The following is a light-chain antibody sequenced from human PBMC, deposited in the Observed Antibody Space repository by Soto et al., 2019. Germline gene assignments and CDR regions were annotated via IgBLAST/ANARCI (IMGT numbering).Light chain of an antibody. J-gene: IGKJ2*01. CDR2: GAS. Sequence: EIVMTQSPATLSVSPGERATLSCRASQSVSSNLAWYQQKPGQAPRLLIYGASTRATGIPGRFSGSGSGTEFSLTISSLQSEDFAVYYCQQYNNLPYTCGQGTKREIK. CDR3: QQYNNLPYT. V-gene: IGKV3-15*01. CDR1: QSVSSN.